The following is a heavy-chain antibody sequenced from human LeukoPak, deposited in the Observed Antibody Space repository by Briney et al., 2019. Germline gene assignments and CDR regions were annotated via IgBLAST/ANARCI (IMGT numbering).Heavy chain of an antibody. J-gene: IGHJ4*02. D-gene: IGHD6-13*01. Sequence: GGSLRLSCAASGFTFSSYGMSWVRQAPGKGLEWVSTISGSGGSTYYADSVKGRFTISRDNSKNTLYLQMNSLRDEDTAVYYCAKDHGSSDWYYFDYWGQGTLVTVSS. V-gene: IGHV3-23*01. CDR1: GFTFSSYG. CDR3: AKDHGSSDWYYFDY. CDR2: ISGSGGST.